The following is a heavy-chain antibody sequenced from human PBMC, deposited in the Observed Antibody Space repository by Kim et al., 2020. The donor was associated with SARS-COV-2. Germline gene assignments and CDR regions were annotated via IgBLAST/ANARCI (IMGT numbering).Heavy chain of an antibody. Sequence: GESLKISCKGSGYSFTNYWIGWVRQMPGKGLEWMGIIYPGDSDTTYSPSFQGQVTISADKSISTAYLQWSSLKASDTAIYYCARPARGYYDSSGANAFDIWGRGTLVTVSS. J-gene: IGHJ3*02. D-gene: IGHD3-22*01. CDR2: IYPGDSDT. CDR1: GYSFTNYW. CDR3: ARPARGYYDSSGANAFDI. V-gene: IGHV5-51*01.